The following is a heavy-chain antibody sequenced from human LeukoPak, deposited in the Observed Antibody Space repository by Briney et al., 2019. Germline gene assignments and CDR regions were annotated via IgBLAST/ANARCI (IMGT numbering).Heavy chain of an antibody. CDR1: GGSISSGSYY. V-gene: IGHV4-39*07. CDR3: AREGRGLRHAFDI. D-gene: IGHD3-10*01. J-gene: IGHJ3*02. Sequence: PSETLSLTCTVSGGSISSGSYYWGWIRQPPGKGLEWIGSIYYSGSTYYKPSLKSRVTISLDTSKNQFSLKLSSVTAADTAVYYCAREGRGLRHAFDIWGQGTMVTVSS. CDR2: IYYSGST.